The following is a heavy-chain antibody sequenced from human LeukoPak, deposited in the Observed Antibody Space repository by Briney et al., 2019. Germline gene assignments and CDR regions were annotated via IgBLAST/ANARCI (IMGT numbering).Heavy chain of an antibody. CDR2: IWYDGSNK. CDR1: GFTFSSYG. D-gene: IGHD3-10*01. CDR3: ARSSRGSGSYDYFDY. J-gene: IGHJ4*02. Sequence: PGGSLRLSCAASGFTFSSYGMHWGRQAPGKGLEWVAVIWYDGSNKYYADSVKGRFTISRDNSKNTLYLQMNSLRAEDTAVYYCARSSRGSGSYDYFDYWGQGTLVTVSS. V-gene: IGHV3-33*01.